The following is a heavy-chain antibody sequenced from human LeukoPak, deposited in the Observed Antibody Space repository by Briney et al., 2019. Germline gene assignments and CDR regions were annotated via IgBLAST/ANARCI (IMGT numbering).Heavy chain of an antibody. CDR3: ARHEYGGYCSSTSCRVDYYYYGMDV. CDR2: IYTSGST. CDR1: GGSISSGSYY. Sequence: SQTLSLTCTVSGGSISSGSYYWSWIPQPAGKGLEWIGRIYTSGSTNYNPSLKSRVTISVDTSKNQFSLKLSSVTAADTAVYYCARHEYGGYCSSTSCRVDYYYYGMDVWGQGTTFTVSS. J-gene: IGHJ6*02. D-gene: IGHD2-2*01. V-gene: IGHV4-61*02.